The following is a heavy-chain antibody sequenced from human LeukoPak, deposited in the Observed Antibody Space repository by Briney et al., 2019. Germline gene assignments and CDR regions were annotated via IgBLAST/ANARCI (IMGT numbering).Heavy chain of an antibody. CDR2: ISSSGSTI. CDR1: GFTFSSYE. J-gene: IGHJ4*02. V-gene: IGHV3-48*03. CDR3: ARSPGLYSYGSVY. D-gene: IGHD5-18*01. Sequence: PGGSLRLSCAASGFTFSSYEMNWVRQAPGKGLEWVSYISSSGSTIYYADSVKGRFTISRDNAKNSLYLQMNGLRAEDTAVYYCARSPGLYSYGSVYWGQGTLVTVSS.